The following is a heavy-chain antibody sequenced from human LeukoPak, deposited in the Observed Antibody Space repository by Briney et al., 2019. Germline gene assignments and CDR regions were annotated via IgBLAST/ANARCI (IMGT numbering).Heavy chain of an antibody. J-gene: IGHJ5*02. Sequence: GSSVKVSCKASGYTFTYRYLHWVRQAPGQALEWMGWITPFNGNTNYAQKLQGRVTMTTDTSTSTAYMELRSLRSDDTAVYYCARGGINWNWFDPWGQGTLVTVSS. CDR3: ARGGINWNWFDP. D-gene: IGHD1-20*01. CDR1: GYTFTYRY. CDR2: ITPFNGNT. V-gene: IGHV1-45*02.